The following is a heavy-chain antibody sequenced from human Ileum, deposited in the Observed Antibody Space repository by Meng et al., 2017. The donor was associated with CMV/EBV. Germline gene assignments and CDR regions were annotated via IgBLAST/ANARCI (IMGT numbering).Heavy chain of an antibody. CDR2: ISGSGGST. CDR3: ATYSNYAYFDY. Sequence: SCAASGFTFSSYAMSWVRQAPGKGLEWVSAISGSGGSTYYADSVKGRFTISRDNSKNTLYLQMNSLRAEDTAVYYCATYSNYAYFDYWGQGTLVTVSS. J-gene: IGHJ4*02. V-gene: IGHV3-23*01. CDR1: GFTFSSYA. D-gene: IGHD4-11*01.